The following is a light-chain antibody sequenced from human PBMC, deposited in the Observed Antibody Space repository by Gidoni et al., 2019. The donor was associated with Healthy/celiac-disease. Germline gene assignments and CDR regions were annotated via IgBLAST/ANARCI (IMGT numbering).Light chain of an antibody. Sequence: VLTQSPGTLSLSPGERATLSCRASQSVSSSYLAWYQQKPGQAPRLLIYSASSRATGIPDRFSGSGSGTDFTLTISRLEPEDFAVYYCQQYGSSPGTFGQGTKVEIK. CDR1: QSVSSSY. J-gene: IGKJ1*01. V-gene: IGKV3-20*01. CDR2: SAS. CDR3: QQYGSSPGT.